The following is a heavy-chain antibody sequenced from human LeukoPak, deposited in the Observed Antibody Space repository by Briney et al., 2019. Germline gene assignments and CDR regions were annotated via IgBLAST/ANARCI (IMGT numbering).Heavy chain of an antibody. CDR3: ARDRLMVRGVKSYYYYMDV. Sequence: ASVKVSCKASGYTFTGYYMHWVRQAPGQGLEWMGWINPNSGGTNYAQKFQGRVTMTRDTSISTAYMELSRLRSDDTAVYYCARDRLMVRGVKSYYYYMDVWGKGTTVTISS. CDR2: INPNSGGT. CDR1: GYTFTGYY. D-gene: IGHD3-10*01. J-gene: IGHJ6*03. V-gene: IGHV1-2*02.